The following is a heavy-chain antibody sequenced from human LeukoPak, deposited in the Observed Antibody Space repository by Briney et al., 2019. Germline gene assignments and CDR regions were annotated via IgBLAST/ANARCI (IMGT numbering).Heavy chain of an antibody. CDR1: GFTFSTYW. CDR3: ARDRSSSWSFDS. V-gene: IGHV3-74*01. D-gene: IGHD6-13*01. J-gene: IGHJ4*02. CDR2: INSDGSTS. Sequence: PGGSLRFSCAASGFTFSTYWMHWVRQAPGKGLLWVSRINSDGSTSSYADSVKGRFTISRDNAKNTLYLQMNSLRVDDTAVYYCARDRSSSWSFDSWGQGTLVSVSS.